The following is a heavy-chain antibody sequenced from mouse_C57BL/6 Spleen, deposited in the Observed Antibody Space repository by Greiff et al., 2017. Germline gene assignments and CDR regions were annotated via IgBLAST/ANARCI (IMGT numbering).Heavy chain of an antibody. CDR3: ARSPPYHYFDY. J-gene: IGHJ2*01. V-gene: IGHV1-53*01. CDR1: GYTFTSYW. CDR2: INPSNGGT. Sequence: QVQLQQPGTELVKPGASVKLSCKASGYTFTSYWLHWVKQRPGQGLEWIGNINPSNGGTNYNEKFKGKATLTVDKSSSTAYMQLSSLTSEDSAVYYCARSPPYHYFDYWGQGTTLTVSS.